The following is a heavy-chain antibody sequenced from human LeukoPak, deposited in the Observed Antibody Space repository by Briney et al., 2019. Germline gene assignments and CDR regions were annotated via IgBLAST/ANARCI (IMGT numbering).Heavy chain of an antibody. J-gene: IGHJ3*02. CDR3: ARGGSSGNDYSSFDI. CDR1: GFTVSSYF. V-gene: IGHV3-53*04. CDR2: IHSGGST. Sequence: SGGSLRLSCAASGFTVSSYFMSWVRQAPGKELEWVSVIHSGGSTLYADSVKGRFTISRHNSKNTLYLQVNSLRAEDTAVYFCARGGSSGNDYSSFDIWGQGTMVTVSS. D-gene: IGHD5-12*01.